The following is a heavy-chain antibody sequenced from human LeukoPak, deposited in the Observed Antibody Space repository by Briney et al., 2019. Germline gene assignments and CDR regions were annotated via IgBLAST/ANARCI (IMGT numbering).Heavy chain of an antibody. Sequence: AASVKVSCKASGYTFSSYDITWVRQAPGQGLEWVGLISAYNGNTSYAQKLQGRVTLTTDTSTSTAYMELRSLRSDDTAVYYCARRGALFVPAAFDYWGQGTLVTVSS. CDR3: ARRGALFVPAAFDY. J-gene: IGHJ4*02. D-gene: IGHD2-2*01. CDR1: GYTFSSYD. CDR2: ISAYNGNT. V-gene: IGHV1-18*01.